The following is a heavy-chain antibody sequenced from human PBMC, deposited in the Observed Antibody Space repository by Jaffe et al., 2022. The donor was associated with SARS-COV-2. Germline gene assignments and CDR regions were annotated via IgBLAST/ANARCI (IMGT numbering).Heavy chain of an antibody. V-gene: IGHV1-24*01. Sequence: QVQLVQSGAEVKKPGASVKVSCKVSGYTLTELSMHWVRQAPGKGLEWMGGFDPEDGETIYAQKFQGRVTMTEDTSTDTAYMELSSLRSEDTAVYYCATSWRYYDYVWGSYRPINYGMDVWGQGTTVTVSS. J-gene: IGHJ6*02. D-gene: IGHD3-16*02. CDR2: FDPEDGET. CDR3: ATSWRYYDYVWGSYRPINYGMDV. CDR1: GYTLTELS.